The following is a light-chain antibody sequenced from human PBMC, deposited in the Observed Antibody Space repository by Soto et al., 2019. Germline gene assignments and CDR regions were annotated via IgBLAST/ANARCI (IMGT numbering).Light chain of an antibody. Sequence: QSVLTQPASASGTPGQRVTISCSGSSSNIGSSIVNWYQQLPGTAPKLLIYNNNQRPSGVPDRFSGSKSGTSASLAISGLQSEDEAAYYCAAWDDSLNGYVFGTGTKVTVL. J-gene: IGLJ1*01. CDR2: NNN. CDR3: AAWDDSLNGYV. CDR1: SSNIGSSI. V-gene: IGLV1-44*01.